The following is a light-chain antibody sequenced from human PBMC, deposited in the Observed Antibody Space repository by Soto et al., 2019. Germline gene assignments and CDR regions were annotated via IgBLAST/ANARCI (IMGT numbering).Light chain of an antibody. Sequence: QSVLTQPPSASGSPGQSVTISCTGTSSDVGACNYVSWFQQHPGKAPKLMIFAVSRRPSGVPDRFSGSKSGNTASLTVSGLQAEDEADYYCSSYAGSNNLVFGTGTKLTVL. CDR3: SSYAGSNNLV. J-gene: IGLJ1*01. CDR2: AVS. V-gene: IGLV2-8*01. CDR1: SSDVGACNY.